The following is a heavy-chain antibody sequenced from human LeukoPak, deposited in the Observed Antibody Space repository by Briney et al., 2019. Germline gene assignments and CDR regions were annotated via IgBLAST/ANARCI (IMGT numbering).Heavy chain of an antibody. V-gene: IGHV3-74*01. CDR3: ARMAAQWLTCFDP. D-gene: IGHD6-19*01. CDR2: INSDRGST. J-gene: IGHJ5*02. CDR1: GFTLSSYW. Sequence: QPGGSLRLSCAASGFTLSSYWLHWVRQAPGKGLVWVPRINSDRGSTSYADSVKGRFTISRDNAKNTLYLQMNSLRAEDTAVYYCARMAAQWLTCFDPWGQGTLVTVSS.